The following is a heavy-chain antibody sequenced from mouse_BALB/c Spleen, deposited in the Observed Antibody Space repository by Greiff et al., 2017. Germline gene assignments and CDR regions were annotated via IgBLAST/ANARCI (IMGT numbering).Heavy chain of an antibody. D-gene: IGHD2-10*01. V-gene: IGHV5-6-5*01. CDR2: ISSGGST. CDR3: ARAAYYGNYGAMDY. CDR1: GFTFSSYA. Sequence: DVMLVESGGGLVKPGGSLKLSCAASGFTFSSYAMSWVRQTPEKRLEWVASISSGGSTYYPDSVKGRFTISRDNARNILYLQMSSLRSEDTAMYYCARAAYYGNYGAMDYWGQGTSVTVSS. J-gene: IGHJ4*01.